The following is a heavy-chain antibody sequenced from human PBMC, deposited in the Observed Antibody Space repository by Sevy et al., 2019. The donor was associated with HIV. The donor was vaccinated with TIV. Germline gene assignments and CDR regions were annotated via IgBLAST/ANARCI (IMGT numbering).Heavy chain of an antibody. V-gene: IGHV4-4*07. CDR3: ATGSGDLDY. Sequence: SETLSLTCLVSGGSITNWYFNWVRQPAGKGLEWIGRIYTTGRFDSNPSLKSRVTMSLDTSNNQVSLRLSSLTAADTAVYYCATGSGDLDYWGQGSLVTVSS. D-gene: IGHD3-10*01. CDR1: GGSITNWY. CDR2: IYTTGRF. J-gene: IGHJ4*02.